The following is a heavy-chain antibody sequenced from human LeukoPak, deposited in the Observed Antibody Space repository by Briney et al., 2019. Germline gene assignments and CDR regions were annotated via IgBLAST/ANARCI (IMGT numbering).Heavy chain of an antibody. CDR2: INTNTGNP. J-gene: IGHJ5*02. CDR3: ARDLSGSCYGCWFDP. D-gene: IGHD2-15*01. CDR1: GYTFTSYA. V-gene: IGHV7-4-1*02. Sequence: ASVKVYCKASGYTFTSYAMNWVRQAPGRGLEWMGWINTNTGNPTYAQGFTGRFVFSLDTSVSTAYLQISSLKAEDTAVYYCARDLSGSCYGCWFDPWGQGTLVTVSS.